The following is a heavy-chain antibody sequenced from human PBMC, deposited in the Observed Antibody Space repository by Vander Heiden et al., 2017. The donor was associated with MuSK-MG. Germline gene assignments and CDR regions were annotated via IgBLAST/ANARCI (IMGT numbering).Heavy chain of an antibody. J-gene: IGHJ6*03. Sequence: EFQPVESGGGLAQPGASLILSCAASGFTFSSYSWNWVRQAPGTGLEWVSYISSSSSTIYYADSVKGRFTISRDNAKNSLYLQMNSLRDEDTAVYYCARERGKSLYSYGSGPKSPGSYYYYMDVWGKGTTVTVSS. CDR3: ARERGKSLYSYGSGPKSPGSYYYYMDV. V-gene: IGHV3-48*02. CDR1: GFTFSSYS. CDR2: ISSSSSTI. D-gene: IGHD3-10*01.